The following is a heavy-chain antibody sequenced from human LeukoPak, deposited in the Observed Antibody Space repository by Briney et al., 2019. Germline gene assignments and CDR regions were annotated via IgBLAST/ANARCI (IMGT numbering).Heavy chain of an antibody. CDR1: GGSISSGGYY. J-gene: IGHJ4*02. CDR3: ARAKDDYVGNFDY. D-gene: IGHD4-23*01. CDR2: IYYSGST. V-gene: IGHV4-31*03. Sequence: KSSETLSLTCTVSGGSISSGGYYWSWIRQHPGKGLEWIGYIYYSGSTYYNPSLKSRVTISVDTSRNQFSLKLSSVTAADTAVYYCARAKDDYVGNFDYWGQGTLVTVSS.